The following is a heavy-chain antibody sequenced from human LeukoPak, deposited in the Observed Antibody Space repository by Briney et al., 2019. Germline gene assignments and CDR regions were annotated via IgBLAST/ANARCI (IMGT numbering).Heavy chain of an antibody. D-gene: IGHD1-26*01. CDR3: ARRYYDAFDI. V-gene: IGHV4-59*01. J-gene: IGHJ3*02. Sequence: SETVSLTCTVSGGSISSYYWSWIRQPPGKGLEWIGYIYYSGSTNYNPSLKSRVTISVDTSKNQFSLKLSSVTAADTAVYYCARRYYDAFDIWGQGTMVTVSS. CDR1: GGSISSYY. CDR2: IYYSGST.